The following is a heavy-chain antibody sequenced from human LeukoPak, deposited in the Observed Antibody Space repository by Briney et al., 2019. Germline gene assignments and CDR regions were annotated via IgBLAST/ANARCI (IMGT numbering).Heavy chain of an antibody. V-gene: IGHV4-59*11. J-gene: IGHJ4*02. CDR2: IYYSGNT. Sequence: SETLSLTCTVSGGSISSHYWSWMRQPPGKGLEWIGYIYYSGNTNYNPSLKSRVTISVDTSKNQFSLKLSAVTAPDTAVYYCARVGRASPEIDYLGERTLVTVSS. CDR1: GGSISSHY. CDR3: ARVGRASPEIDY. D-gene: IGHD1-14*01.